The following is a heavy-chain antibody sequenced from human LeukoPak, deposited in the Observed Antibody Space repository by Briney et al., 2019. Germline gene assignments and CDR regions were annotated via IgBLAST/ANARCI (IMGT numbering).Heavy chain of an antibody. Sequence: SETLSLTCTVSGGSISSSSYYWGWIRQPPGNGLEWIGSIYYSGSTYYNPSLKSRVTISVDTSKNQFSLKLSSVTAADTAVYYCAGQSPISYNWFDPWGQGTLVTVSS. V-gene: IGHV4-39*01. CDR2: IYYSGST. CDR3: AGQSPISYNWFDP. CDR1: GGSISSSSYY. J-gene: IGHJ5*02. D-gene: IGHD3-16*02.